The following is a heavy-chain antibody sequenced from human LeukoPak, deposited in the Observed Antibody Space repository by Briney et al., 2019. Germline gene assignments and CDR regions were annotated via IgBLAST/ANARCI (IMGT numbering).Heavy chain of an antibody. CDR2: ISSGSSTI. D-gene: IGHD2/OR15-2a*01. J-gene: IGHJ4*02. Sequence: GGSLRLSCAASGFTFSTYSMNWVRQAPGKGLEWASYISSGSSTIYYADSVKGRFTISRDNAKNSLYLQMNSLRAEDTAVYYCATLFSRGGNYFFDYWGQGTLVTVSS. V-gene: IGHV3-48*04. CDR1: GFTFSTYS. CDR3: ATLFSRGGNYFFDY.